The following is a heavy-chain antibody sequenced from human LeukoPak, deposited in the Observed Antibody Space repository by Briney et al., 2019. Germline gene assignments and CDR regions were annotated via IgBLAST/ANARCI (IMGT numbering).Heavy chain of an antibody. CDR2: ISYDGSNK. CDR1: GLTFGSYT. D-gene: IGHD3-10*01. V-gene: IGHV3-30-3*01. J-gene: IGHJ4*02. CDR3: AGDGVLLWFGEYLGGYYFDY. Sequence: QPGGSLRLSCTASGLTFGSYTMSWVRQAPGKGLEWVAVISYDGSNKYYADSVKGRFTISRDNSKNTLYLQMNSLRAEDTAVYYCAGDGVLLWFGEYLGGYYFDYWGQGTLVTVSS.